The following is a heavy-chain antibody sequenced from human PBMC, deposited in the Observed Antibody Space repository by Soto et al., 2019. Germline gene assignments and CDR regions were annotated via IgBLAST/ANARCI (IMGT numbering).Heavy chain of an antibody. D-gene: IGHD1-26*01. J-gene: IGHJ4*02. CDR2: IFWNDER. CDR3: AHVRQWDGAQSYGY. Sequence: QVTLKESGPVLVKPTETLTLTCAVSGFSLSDARMGVSWIRQPPGKALEWLAHIFWNDERSYSTSLKSRLTHSKDPSKGQVVLTMTNMDPVDTATYFCAHVRQWDGAQSYGYWGRGTLVTVSS. V-gene: IGHV2-26*01. CDR1: GFSLSDARMG.